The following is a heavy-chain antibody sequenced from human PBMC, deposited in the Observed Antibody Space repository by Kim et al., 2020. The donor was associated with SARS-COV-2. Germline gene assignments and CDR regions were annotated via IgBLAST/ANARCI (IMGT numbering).Heavy chain of an antibody. Sequence: GGSLRLSCAASGFTFSNYDMLWVRQVPGKGLQWVSVIGTAGDTYYPGSVKGRFTTSRENAKNSLYLQMNSLRAGDTAIYYCARGVLSNVRAPDNDAFDIWGQGTMVTVSS. J-gene: IGHJ3*02. CDR1: GFTFSNYD. CDR3: ARGVLSNVRAPDNDAFDI. CDR2: IGTAGDT. D-gene: IGHD3-10*01. V-gene: IGHV3-13*04.